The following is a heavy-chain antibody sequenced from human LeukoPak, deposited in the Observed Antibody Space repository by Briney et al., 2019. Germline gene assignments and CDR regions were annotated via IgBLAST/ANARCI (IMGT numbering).Heavy chain of an antibody. Sequence: SETLSLTCTVSGGSISSYYWSWIRQPPGKGLEWIGYIYYSGSTNYNPSLKSRVTISVDTSKNQFSLKLSSVTAADTAVYYCARHSSGRLEIDYWGQGTLVTVSS. CDR1: GGSISSYY. CDR3: ARHSSGRLEIDY. CDR2: IYYSGST. J-gene: IGHJ4*02. D-gene: IGHD1-1*01. V-gene: IGHV4-59*08.